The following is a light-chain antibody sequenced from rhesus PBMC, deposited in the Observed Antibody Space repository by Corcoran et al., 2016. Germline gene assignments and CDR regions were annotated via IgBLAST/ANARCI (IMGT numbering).Light chain of an antibody. CDR2: TAS. CDR1: QSISSW. CDR3: LQYTSSPFT. Sequence: DIQMTQSPSSLSASVGDTVTITCRASQSISSWLDWYQQKPGKAPKLLIYTASHLQSGVPSRFSGSGSGTDFTLTISSLQPEDFATYYCLQYTSSPFTFGPGTKLDIK. J-gene: IGKJ3*01. V-gene: IGKV1-22*01.